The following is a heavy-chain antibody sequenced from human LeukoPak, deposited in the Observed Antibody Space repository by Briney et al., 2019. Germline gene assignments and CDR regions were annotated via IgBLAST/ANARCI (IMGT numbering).Heavy chain of an antibody. CDR1: GFVFSSLD. Sequence: GQSLRLSCAASGFVFSSLDMGWVRQTPGNGLEWVSSITNSGDATYYADSVKGRFTISRDNSKNTLFLQMNSLRAEDTAVYFCAKDARRSSGWWFFDHWGQGTLVTVSS. J-gene: IGHJ4*02. D-gene: IGHD6-19*01. V-gene: IGHV3-23*01. CDR3: AKDARRSSGWWFFDH. CDR2: ITNSGDAT.